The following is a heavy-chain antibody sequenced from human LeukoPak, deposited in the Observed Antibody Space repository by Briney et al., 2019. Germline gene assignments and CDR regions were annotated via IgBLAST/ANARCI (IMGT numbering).Heavy chain of an antibody. CDR1: GFTFSSYS. J-gene: IGHJ5*02. V-gene: IGHV3-21*01. CDR3: ARSPQAATRYNWFDP. Sequence: GGSLRLSCAASGFTFSSYSMNWVRLAPGKGLEWVSSISSSSSYIYYADSVKGRFTISRDNAKNSLYLQMNSLRAEDTAVYYCARSPQAATRYNWFDPWGQGTLVTVSS. D-gene: IGHD2-15*01. CDR2: ISSSSSYI.